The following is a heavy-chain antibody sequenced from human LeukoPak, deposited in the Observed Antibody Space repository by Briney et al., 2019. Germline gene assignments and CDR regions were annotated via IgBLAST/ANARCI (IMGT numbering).Heavy chain of an antibody. Sequence: PGRSLRLSCAASGFTFSSYGMHWVRQAPGKGLEWVAVISYDGSNKYYADSVKGRFTISRDNSKNTLDLQMNSLRAEDTAVYYCAKSGYQLLVGNWFDPWGQGTLVTVSS. CDR2: ISYDGSNK. J-gene: IGHJ5*02. CDR1: GFTFSSYG. CDR3: AKSGYQLLVGNWFDP. D-gene: IGHD2-2*01. V-gene: IGHV3-30*18.